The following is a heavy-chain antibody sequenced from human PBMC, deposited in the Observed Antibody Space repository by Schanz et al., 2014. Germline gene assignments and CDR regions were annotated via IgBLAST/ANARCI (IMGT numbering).Heavy chain of an antibody. Sequence: QVQLQESGPGLLKPSETLSLTCTVSGGSISSYYWSWIRQPPGKGLEWIGYIYYSGDTNYNPSLKSRVTISVDTSKNQFSLNLISVTAADTAVYYCARQGIGYQHGRYYYYMDVWGRGTTVTVSS. V-gene: IGHV4-59*01. CDR1: GGSISSYY. CDR2: IYYSGDT. D-gene: IGHD2-2*01. CDR3: ARQGIGYQHGRYYYYMDV. J-gene: IGHJ6*03.